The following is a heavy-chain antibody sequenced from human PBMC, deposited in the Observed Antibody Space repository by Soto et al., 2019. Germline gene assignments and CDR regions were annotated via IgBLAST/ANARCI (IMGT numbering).Heavy chain of an antibody. CDR1: GFTFDDYA. D-gene: IGHD6-13*01. J-gene: IGHJ1*01. Sequence: EVQLVESGGGLVQPGRSLRLSCAASGFTFDDYAMHWVRQVPGKGLEWVSGINWNSGSIGYGDSVKGRFAISRDNAKNSLHLQMNSLXAEDTAFYYCVKDESINWYSGHFRHWGQGTLVTVSS. CDR3: VKDESINWYSGHFRH. V-gene: IGHV3-9*01. CDR2: INWNSGSI.